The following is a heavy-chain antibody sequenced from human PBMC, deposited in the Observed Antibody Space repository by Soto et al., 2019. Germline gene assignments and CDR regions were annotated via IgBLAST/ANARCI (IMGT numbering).Heavy chain of an antibody. V-gene: IGHV2-5*02. CDR3: AHRSGFGELKT. Sequence: QITLKESGPPLVKPTQTLTLTCTFSGFSLSTSKMGVGWIRQPPGKALEWLALIYWDDNNLYSPSLKSRLTITKDTSKNQVVLTMTNVDPVDTATYYCAHRSGFGELKTWGQGTLVTVSS. CDR2: IYWDDNN. CDR1: GFSLSTSKMG. D-gene: IGHD3-10*01. J-gene: IGHJ5*02.